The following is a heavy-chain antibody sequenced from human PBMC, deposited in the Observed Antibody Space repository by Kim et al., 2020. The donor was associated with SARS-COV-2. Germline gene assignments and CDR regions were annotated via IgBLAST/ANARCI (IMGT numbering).Heavy chain of an antibody. D-gene: IGHD6-13*01. CDR2: INHSGST. J-gene: IGHJ4*02. Sequence: SETLSLTCAVYGGSFSGYYWSWIRQPPGKGLEWIGEINHSGSTNYNPSLKSRVTISVDTSKNQFSLKLSSVTAADTAVYYCARGRRGSSSWRRFDYWGQGTLVTVSS. V-gene: IGHV4-34*01. CDR3: ARGRRGSSSWRRFDY. CDR1: GGSFSGYY.